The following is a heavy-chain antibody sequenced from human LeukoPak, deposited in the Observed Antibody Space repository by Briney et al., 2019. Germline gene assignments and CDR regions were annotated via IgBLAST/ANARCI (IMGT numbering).Heavy chain of an antibody. D-gene: IGHD3-10*01. CDR3: ARDSAGSGVGYYYYYGMDV. V-gene: IGHV4-61*01. CDR1: GGSVNSGSYY. CDR2: IYYSGSP. J-gene: IGHJ6*04. Sequence: SETLSLTCTVSGGSVNSGSYYWSWIRQPPGKGLEWIGYIYYSGSPNYNPSLKSRVTISVDTSKNQFSLKLSSVTAADTAVYYCARDSAGSGVGYYYYYGMDVWGKGTTVTVSS.